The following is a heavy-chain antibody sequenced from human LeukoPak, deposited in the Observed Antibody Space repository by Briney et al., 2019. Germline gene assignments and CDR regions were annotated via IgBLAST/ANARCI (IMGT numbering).Heavy chain of an antibody. CDR3: WYYYGSGSYSGQAYYYVMDV. V-gene: IGHV3-21*01. J-gene: IGHJ6*02. Sequence: PGGSLRLSCAASGFTFSSYWMSWVRQAPGKGLEWVSSISSSSSYIYYADSVKGRFTISRDNAKNSLYLQMNSLRAEDTAVYYCWYYYGSGSYSGQAYYYVMDVWGQGTTVTVSS. CDR2: ISSSSSYI. CDR1: GFTFSSYW. D-gene: IGHD3-10*01.